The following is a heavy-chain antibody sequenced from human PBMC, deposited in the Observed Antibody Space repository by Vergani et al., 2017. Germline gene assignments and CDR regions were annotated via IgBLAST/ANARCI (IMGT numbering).Heavy chain of an antibody. CDR2: INHSGST. CDR3: ARVLTCYRNWVDP. J-gene: IGHJ5*02. D-gene: IGHD2-15*01. V-gene: IGHV4-34*01. CDR1: GGSFSGYY. Sequence: QVQLQQWGAGLLKPSETLSLTCAVYGGSFSGYYWSWIRQPPGKGLAWIGEINHSGSTNYNPSLKSRVTISVDTSKNQFALKLCSVNAADTAVYYCARVLTCYRNWVDPWGQGTLVTGYS.